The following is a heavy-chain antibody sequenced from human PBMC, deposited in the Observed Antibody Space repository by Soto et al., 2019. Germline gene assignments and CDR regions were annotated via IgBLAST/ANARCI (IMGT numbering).Heavy chain of an antibody. V-gene: IGHV3-74*01. CDR2: INNDGSGT. D-gene: IGHD2-15*01. CDR1: GFTISNYY. J-gene: IGHJ4*01. CDR3: TRVYCSGGSCYSADPFDV. Sequence: EVQLVESGGGLVQPGGSLRLSCAASGFTISNYYMHWVRQAPGKGLVWVARINNDGSGTIYADSVKGRFTISRDNAKNALYLQMNILRAEDTAVYYCTRVYCSGGSCYSADPFDVWGHGTLVTVSS.